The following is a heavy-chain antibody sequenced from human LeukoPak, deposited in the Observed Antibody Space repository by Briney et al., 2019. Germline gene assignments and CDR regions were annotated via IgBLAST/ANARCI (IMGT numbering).Heavy chain of an antibody. CDR2: IKEDGSGK. CDR3: ARGVDV. Sequence: GGSLRLSCAASGFTFNSYWMNWVRQAPGKGLEWVANIKEDGSGKYYVDSVKGRFTISRDNAKNSLYLQMNSLRAEDTAVYYCARGVDVWGQGTTVTVS. CDR1: GFTFNSYW. V-gene: IGHV3-7*04. J-gene: IGHJ6*02.